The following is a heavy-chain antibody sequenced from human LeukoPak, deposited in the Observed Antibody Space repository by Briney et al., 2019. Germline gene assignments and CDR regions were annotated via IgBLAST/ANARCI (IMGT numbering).Heavy chain of an antibody. D-gene: IGHD5-18*01. Sequence: GESLKISCKASGYSFTSYWIGWVRQMPGKGLEWMGIIDPSDSETRYTPSFQGQVTISVDKSLTTADLQWNSLKASDTAMYYCARQTAMGRSGDYWGQGTLVTISS. CDR2: IDPSDSET. J-gene: IGHJ4*02. CDR1: GYSFTSYW. CDR3: ARQTAMGRSGDY. V-gene: IGHV5-51*01.